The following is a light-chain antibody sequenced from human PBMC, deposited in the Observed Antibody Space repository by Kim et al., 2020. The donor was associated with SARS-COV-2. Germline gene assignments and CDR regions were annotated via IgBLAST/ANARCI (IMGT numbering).Light chain of an antibody. CDR3: QQTYRTPYT. V-gene: IGKV1-39*01. J-gene: IGKJ2*01. CDR1: QSMNNY. CDR2: AAS. Sequence: DIHMTQSPSSLSASVGVRVTITCRASQSMNNYLSWYQHIPGKAPKLLIYAASSLQSGVPSRFSGSGSGTDFTLTIRSLQPEDFATYYCQQTYRTPYTFGQGTKLEI.